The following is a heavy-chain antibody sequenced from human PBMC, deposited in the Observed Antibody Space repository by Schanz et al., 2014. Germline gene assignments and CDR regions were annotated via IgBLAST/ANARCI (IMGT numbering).Heavy chain of an antibody. CDR2: IDRDGGHT. CDR3: AKDMHKDYGGKPQAFDI. D-gene: IGHD4-17*01. Sequence: EVQLVESGGVVAQPGGSLRLSCAASGFSFDDYTMHWVRQAPGKGLEWVSLIDRDGGHTYYADSVKGRFTISRDNSKNSLYLQMNSLRAEDTALYYCAKDMHKDYGGKPQAFDIWGQGTMVTVSS. V-gene: IGHV3-43*01. J-gene: IGHJ3*02. CDR1: GFSFDDYT.